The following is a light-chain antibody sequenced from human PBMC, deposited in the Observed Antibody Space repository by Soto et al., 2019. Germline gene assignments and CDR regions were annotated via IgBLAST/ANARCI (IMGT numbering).Light chain of an antibody. CDR2: DVS. CDR1: SSDVVGYNY. Sequence: QSALTQPASVSGSPGQSITISCTGTSSDVVGYNYVSWYQQHPGKAPKFMIYDVSNRPSGVSNRFSGSKSGNTASLTISGLQAEDEAEYYCSSYTTSNTRQIVFGTGTNVTVL. V-gene: IGLV2-14*01. J-gene: IGLJ1*01. CDR3: SSYTTSNTRQIV.